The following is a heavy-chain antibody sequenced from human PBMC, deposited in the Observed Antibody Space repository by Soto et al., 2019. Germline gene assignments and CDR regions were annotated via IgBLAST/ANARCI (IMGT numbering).Heavy chain of an antibody. J-gene: IGHJ3*01. CDR3: ARQPSYYYDSSFETRDAFDV. CDR1: GYSFTSYW. V-gene: IGHV5-10-1*04. CDR2: IDPSDSYT. D-gene: IGHD3-22*01. Sequence: GESLKISCKCSGYSFTSYWISWVRQMPGKGLEWMGRIDPSDSYTNYSPSFQGQVTISADRSTSTAYLQWGSLQASDTAMYYCARQPSYYYDSSFETRDAFDVWGQGTLVTVSS.